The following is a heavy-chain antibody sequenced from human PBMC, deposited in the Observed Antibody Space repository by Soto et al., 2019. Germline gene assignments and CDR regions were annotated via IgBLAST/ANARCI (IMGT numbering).Heavy chain of an antibody. V-gene: IGHV4-34*01. J-gene: IGHJ6*02. Sequence: SETLSLTCAVYGGSFSAYYWSWIRQPPGKGLEWIGEINHSGSTAYNPSLRGRVTISADTSTNDITLTLNSVTAADTAVYYCVRQGIDYLHGLVDVWGQGTTVTVSS. CDR1: GGSFSAYY. D-gene: IGHD4-17*01. CDR2: INHSGST. CDR3: VRQGIDYLHGLVDV.